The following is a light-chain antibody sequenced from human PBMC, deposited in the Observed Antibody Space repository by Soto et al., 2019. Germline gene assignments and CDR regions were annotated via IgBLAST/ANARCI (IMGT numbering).Light chain of an antibody. CDR3: QQYNSNPVT. V-gene: IGKV1-5*03. Sequence: DIQMTQSPSTLSASVGDRVTITCRASQSISSWLAWYQQKPGKAPKLLIYKASSLESGVPSRFSGSGSGPEFTLTISSLQRDDFATYYCQQYNSNPVTFGQGTKVEMK. J-gene: IGKJ1*01. CDR2: KAS. CDR1: QSISSW.